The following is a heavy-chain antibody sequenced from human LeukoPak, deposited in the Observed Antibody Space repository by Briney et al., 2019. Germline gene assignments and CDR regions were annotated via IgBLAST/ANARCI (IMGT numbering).Heavy chain of an antibody. CDR2: IYYSGST. V-gene: IGHV4-59*01. Sequence: SETLSLTCTVSGGSISSYYWSWIRQPPGKGLAWIGYIYYSGSTNYNPSLKSRVTISVDTSKNQFSLKLSSVTAADTAVYYCARDFWSGYYTNGMDVWGQGTTVTVSS. J-gene: IGHJ6*02. D-gene: IGHD3-3*01. CDR3: ARDFWSGYYTNGMDV. CDR1: GGSISSYY.